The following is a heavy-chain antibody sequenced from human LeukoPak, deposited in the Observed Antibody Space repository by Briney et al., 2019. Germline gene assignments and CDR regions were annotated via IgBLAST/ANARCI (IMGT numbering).Heavy chain of an antibody. CDR2: ISSSGSTI. V-gene: IGHV3-48*03. CDR1: GFTFSCYE. J-gene: IGHJ4*02. CDR3: ARDSGYGFEYYFDY. D-gene: IGHD5-12*01. Sequence: GGSLRLSCAASGFTFSCYEMNWVRQAPGKGLEWVSYISSSGSTIYYADSVKGRFTISRDNAKNPLYLQMNSLRAEDTAVYYCARDSGYGFEYYFDYWGQGTLVTVSS.